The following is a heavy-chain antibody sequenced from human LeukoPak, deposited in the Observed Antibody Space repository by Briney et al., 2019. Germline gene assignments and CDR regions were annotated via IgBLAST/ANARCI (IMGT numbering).Heavy chain of an antibody. Sequence: SVKVSCKASGGTFSSYAISWVRQAPGQGLEWMGRIIPILGIANYAQKFQGRVTITADKSTSTAYMELSSLRSEDTAVYYCARRPLSGSYXYWYWGQGTLVTVSS. CDR3: ARRPLSGSYXYWY. J-gene: IGHJ4*02. CDR2: IIPILGIA. D-gene: IGHD5-18*01. V-gene: IGHV1-69*04. CDR1: GGTFSSYA.